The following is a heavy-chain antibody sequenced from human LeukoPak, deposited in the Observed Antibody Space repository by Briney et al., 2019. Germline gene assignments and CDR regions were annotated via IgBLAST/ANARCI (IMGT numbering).Heavy chain of an antibody. D-gene: IGHD2/OR15-2a*01. CDR3: ARKNDFEI. V-gene: IGHV4-59*01. J-gene: IGHJ3*02. CDR2: IYYSGRT. CDR1: GGSISSDH. Sequence: PSETLSLTCSVSGGSISSDHWNWIRQTPGKALEWIGCIYYSGRTYYNHSRKSRVTISVNMSKSQFSLRLTSVTAADTAVYYCARKNDFEIWGQGTLVTVSS.